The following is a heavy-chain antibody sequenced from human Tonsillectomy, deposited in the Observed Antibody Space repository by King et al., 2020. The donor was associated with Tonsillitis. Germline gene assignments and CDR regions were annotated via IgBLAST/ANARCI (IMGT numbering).Heavy chain of an antibody. CDR2: IFAGDSDT. J-gene: IGHJ4*02. D-gene: IGHD3-22*01. CDR1: GYTFTNYW. Sequence: QLVQSGAEMKKPGESLKISCKGSGYTFTNYWIAWLRQTPGRGLEWMGIIFAGDSDTRYNPSFQGQVTISADKYITTAHLQWSSLKASDTAIYYCARGGDYYDTSGLLITGYFEYWGQGTQVTVSS. CDR3: ARGGDYYDTSGLLITGYFEY. V-gene: IGHV5-51*03.